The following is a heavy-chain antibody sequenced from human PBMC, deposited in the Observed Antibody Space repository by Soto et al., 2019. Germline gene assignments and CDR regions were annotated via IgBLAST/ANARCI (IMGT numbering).Heavy chain of an antibody. Sequence: PGGSLRLSCAASGFTFSNFWMSWVRQAPGKGLEWVANIKEDGSEKYYVDSVKGRFTISRDNAKNSLYLQMHSLRVEDTAVYYCATDGDSSGYYMYYFDSWGQGTLVTVSS. CDR2: IKEDGSEK. D-gene: IGHD3-22*01. CDR1: GFTFSNFW. J-gene: IGHJ4*02. V-gene: IGHV3-7*03. CDR3: ATDGDSSGYYMYYFDS.